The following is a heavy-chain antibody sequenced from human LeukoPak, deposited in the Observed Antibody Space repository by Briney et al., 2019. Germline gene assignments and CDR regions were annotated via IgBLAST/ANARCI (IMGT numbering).Heavy chain of an antibody. CDR2: ITTGGPNT. J-gene: IGHJ4*02. V-gene: IGHV3-23*01. D-gene: IGHD7-27*01. Sequence: GGSLRLSCAASGYTFSNYAMSWVRQAPGKGLKWVSTITTGGPNTYYADSVKGRFTVSRDDSKNTLYLQMNSLRAEDTAVYYCAKDGGLWVSAHWGDSWGRGTLVTVSS. CDR3: AKDGGLWVSAHWGDS. CDR1: GYTFSNYA.